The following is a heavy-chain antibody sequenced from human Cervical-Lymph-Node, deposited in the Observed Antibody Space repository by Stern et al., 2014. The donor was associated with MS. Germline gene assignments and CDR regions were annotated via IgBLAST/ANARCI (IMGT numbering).Heavy chain of an antibody. J-gene: IGHJ3*02. CDR2: IWYDGSKK. CDR3: ARRVAVAGVDAFDI. Sequence: VRLVESGGGVVQPGKSLRLSCAPSGFIFSNYGMHWVRQAPGKGLEWVAVIWYDGSKKYYADSVKGRFTISRDNSRSTLSLQMNSLRAEDTAVYYCARRVAVAGVDAFDIWGQGTVVTVSS. D-gene: IGHD6-19*01. CDR1: GFIFSNYG. V-gene: IGHV3-33*01.